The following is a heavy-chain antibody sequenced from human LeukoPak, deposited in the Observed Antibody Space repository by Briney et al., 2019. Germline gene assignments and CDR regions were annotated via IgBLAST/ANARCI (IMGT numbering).Heavy chain of an antibody. J-gene: IGHJ6*02. CDR3: AREGPRDYYYGMDV. CDR1: GFTFSDYY. V-gene: IGHV3-11*01. CDR2: ISSSGSTI. Sequence: GGSLRLSCAASGFTFSDYYMSWIRQAPGKGLEWVSYISSSGSTIYYADSVKGRFTISRDNAKNSLYLQMNSLRAEDTAVYYSAREGPRDYYYGMDVWGQGTTVTVSS.